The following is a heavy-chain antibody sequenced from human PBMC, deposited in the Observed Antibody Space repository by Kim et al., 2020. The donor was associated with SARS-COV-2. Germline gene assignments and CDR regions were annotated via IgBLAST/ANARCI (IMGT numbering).Heavy chain of an antibody. CDR3: SKGGVIIGSGASGY. J-gene: IGHJ4*02. V-gene: IGHV3-23*01. D-gene: IGHD3-3*01. CDR2: ISGGGDST. CDR1: GFTFSSYA. Sequence: GGSLRLSCAASGFTFSSYAMTWVRQAPGKGLEWVSAISGGGDSTYYADSVKGRFTISRDNSKNTVYLQMNSLRAEDTAVYYCSKGGVIIGSGASGYWGQGTLLTVSS.